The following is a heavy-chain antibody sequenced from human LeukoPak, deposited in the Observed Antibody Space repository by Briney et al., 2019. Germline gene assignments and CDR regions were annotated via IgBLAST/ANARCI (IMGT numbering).Heavy chain of an antibody. D-gene: IGHD2-2*01. Sequence: SETLSLTCTVSGGSISSGDYYWSWIRQPPGKGLEWIGEINHSGSTNYNPSLKSRVTISVDTSKNQFSLKLSSVTAADTAVYYCARGNGRLGYCSSTSCYRWFDPWGQGTLVTVSS. CDR1: GGSISSGDYY. CDR2: INHSGST. J-gene: IGHJ5*02. CDR3: ARGNGRLGYCSSTSCYRWFDP. V-gene: IGHV4-39*07.